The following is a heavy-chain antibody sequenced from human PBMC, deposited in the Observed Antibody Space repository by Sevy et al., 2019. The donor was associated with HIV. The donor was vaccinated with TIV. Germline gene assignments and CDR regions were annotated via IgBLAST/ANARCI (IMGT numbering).Heavy chain of an antibody. Sequence: ASVKVSCKVSGITLSDLSMHWVRQSPGKGFEWIGGFDPEDGEPIYARKFQGKVTVTEDTSTDTAYMELSSLRSEDTAVYYCASVGYYDSTAHKQDLGGYWGQGTLITVSS. J-gene: IGHJ4*02. CDR1: GITLSDLS. CDR2: FDPEDGEP. CDR3: ASVGYYDSTAHKQDLGGY. V-gene: IGHV1-24*01. D-gene: IGHD3-16*01.